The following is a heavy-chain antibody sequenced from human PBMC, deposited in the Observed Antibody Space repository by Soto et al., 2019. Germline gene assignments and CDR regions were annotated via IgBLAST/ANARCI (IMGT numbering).Heavy chain of an antibody. CDR2: IRKDGSEK. CDR1: GFSISSYW. J-gene: IGHJ4*02. CDR3: AGGSGWLSDY. Sequence: EVQLVESGGGLVQPGGSLRLSCVASGFSISSYWMNWVRQAPGKGLEWVAIIRKDGSEKYYVDSVKGRFTISRDNAKNSLYLQMNSPRDDDTAVYYCAGGSGWLSDYWGRGTLVTVSS. V-gene: IGHV3-7*03. D-gene: IGHD6-19*01.